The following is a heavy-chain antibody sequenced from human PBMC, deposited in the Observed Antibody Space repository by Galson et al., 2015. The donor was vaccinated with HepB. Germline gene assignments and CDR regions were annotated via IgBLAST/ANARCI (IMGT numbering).Heavy chain of an antibody. CDR2: IKPDGREK. J-gene: IGHJ4*02. D-gene: IGHD5-18*01. V-gene: IGHV3-7*01. CDR3: AKVAVYSYGPDY. Sequence: NIKPDGREKYYVDSVKGRFTISRDNSKNTLYLQMNSLRAEDTAVYYCAKVAVYSYGPDYWGQGTLVTVSS.